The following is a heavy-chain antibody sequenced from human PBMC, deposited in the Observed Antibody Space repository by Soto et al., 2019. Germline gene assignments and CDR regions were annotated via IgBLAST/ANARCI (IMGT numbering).Heavy chain of an antibody. D-gene: IGHD3-16*01. J-gene: IGHJ4*02. CDR3: AGGLLRGPLDY. CDR1: GGSISSSSYY. CDR2: VYLGDST. V-gene: IGHV3-53*01. Sequence: PSETLSLTCTVSGGSISSSSYYMSWVRQAPGRGLEWISVVYLGDSTFYADSVQGRFTIFRDDSKNTLYLQMNNLRAEDTAIYYCAGGLLRGPLDYCGPGTLVTVSS.